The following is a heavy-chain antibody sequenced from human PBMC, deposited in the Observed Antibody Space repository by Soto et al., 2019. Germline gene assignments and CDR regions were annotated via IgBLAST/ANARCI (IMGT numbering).Heavy chain of an antibody. CDR1: GGTFSIYA. CDR3: ARVGYYDSLDY. J-gene: IGHJ4*02. CDR2: IIPIFGTA. V-gene: IGHV1-69*06. Sequence: LVKVSGKASGGTFSIYAISCVLQSPGQGLEWMGGIIPIFGTANYAQKFQGRVTITADKSTSTAYMELSSLRSEDTAVYYCARVGYYDSLDYWGQGTLVTVSS. D-gene: IGHD3-22*01.